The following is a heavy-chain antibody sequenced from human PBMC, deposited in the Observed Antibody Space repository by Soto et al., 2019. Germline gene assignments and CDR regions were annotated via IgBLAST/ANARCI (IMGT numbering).Heavy chain of an antibody. CDR2: IGTAGDT. CDR3: ARGGRGVTDDAFDI. V-gene: IGHV3-13*01. CDR1: GFTFSSYD. J-gene: IGHJ3*02. Sequence: GGSLRLSCAASGFTFSSYDMHWVRQATGKGLEWVSAIGTAGDTYYPGSVKGRFTISRENAKNSLYLQMNSLRAGDTAVYYCARGGRGVTDDAFDIWGQGTMVTVSS. D-gene: IGHD1-20*01.